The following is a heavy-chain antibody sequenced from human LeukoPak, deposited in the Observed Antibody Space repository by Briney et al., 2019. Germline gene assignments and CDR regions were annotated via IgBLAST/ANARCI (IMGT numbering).Heavy chain of an antibody. CDR2: INPNSGGT. J-gene: IGHJ4*02. CDR3: ARSRTGSGFLFDY. CDR1: GYTFTRYY. Sequence: SVKVSCKASGYTFTRYYMHWVRQAPGQGLEGMGWINPNSGGTNYAQKFQGRVTMTRDTSISTAYMELSRLRSDDTAVYYCARSRTGSGFLFDYWGQGTLVTVSS. V-gene: IGHV1-2*02. D-gene: IGHD3-10*01.